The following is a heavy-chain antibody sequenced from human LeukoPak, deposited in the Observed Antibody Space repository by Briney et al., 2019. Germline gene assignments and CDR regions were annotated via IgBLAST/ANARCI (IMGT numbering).Heavy chain of an antibody. CDR3: ARVKSRGIPYFDH. V-gene: IGHV3-66*01. CDR1: GFTVSSNY. D-gene: IGHD3-10*01. J-gene: IGHJ4*02. Sequence: GGSLRLSCAASGFTVSSNYMSWVRQAPGKGLEWVSVIYSGGSTYYADSVKGRFTISRDNSKNTLYLQMNSLRAEDTAVYYCARVKSRGIPYFDHWGQGTLVTVSS. CDR2: IYSGGST.